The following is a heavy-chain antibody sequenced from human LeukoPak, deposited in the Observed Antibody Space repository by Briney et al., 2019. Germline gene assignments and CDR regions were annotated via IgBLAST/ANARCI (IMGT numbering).Heavy chain of an antibody. V-gene: IGHV4-34*01. CDR1: GGSFSGYY. CDR3: ARAALDYGIDY. Sequence: SETLSLTCAVYGGSFSGYYWSWIRQPPGKGLEWIGEINHSGSTNYNPSLKSRVTISVDTSKNQFSLKLSSVAAADTAVYYCARAALDYGIDYWGQGTLVTVSS. CDR2: INHSGST. J-gene: IGHJ4*02. D-gene: IGHD4-17*01.